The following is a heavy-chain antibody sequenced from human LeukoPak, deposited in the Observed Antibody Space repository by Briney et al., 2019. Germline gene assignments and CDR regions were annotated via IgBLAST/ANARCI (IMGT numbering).Heavy chain of an antibody. V-gene: IGHV3-74*01. CDR2: INSDGSST. D-gene: IGHD4-17*01. CDR3: ARLTTGRLDYYYYGMDV. CDR1: GFTFSSYW. Sequence: GGSLRLSCAASGFTFSSYWMPWVRQAPGKGLVWVSRINSDGSSTSYADSVKGRFTISRDNAKNTLYLQMNSLRAEDTAVYYCARLTTGRLDYYYYGMDVWGQGTTVTVSS. J-gene: IGHJ6*02.